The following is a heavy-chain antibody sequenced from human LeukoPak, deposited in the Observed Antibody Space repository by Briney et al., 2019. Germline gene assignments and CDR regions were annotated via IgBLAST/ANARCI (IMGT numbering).Heavy chain of an antibody. V-gene: IGHV4-59*01. CDR3: ARAGYSYGTGYYFDY. CDR1: GGSISSYY. Sequence: ASETLSLTCTVSGGSISSYYWSWIRLPPGKGLEWIGYIYYTGATYYNPSLKSRVAISLDTSKNQFSLKLSSVTAADAAVYYCARAGYSYGTGYYFDYWGQGALVTVSS. J-gene: IGHJ4*02. D-gene: IGHD5-18*01. CDR2: IYYTGAT.